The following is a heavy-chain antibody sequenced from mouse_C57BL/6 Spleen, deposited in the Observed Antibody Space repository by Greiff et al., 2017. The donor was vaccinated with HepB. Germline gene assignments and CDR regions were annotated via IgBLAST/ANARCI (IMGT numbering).Heavy chain of an antibody. CDR3: AKEPNREYGSSQGWYFDV. J-gene: IGHJ1*03. CDR1: GYSITSGYY. V-gene: IGHV3-6*01. D-gene: IGHD1-1*01. CDR2: ISYDGSN. Sequence: EVKLMESGPGLVKPSQSLSLTCSVTGYSITSGYYWNWIRQFPGNKLEWMGYISYDGSNNYNPSLKNRISITRDTSKNQFFLKLNSVTTEDTATYYCAKEPNREYGSSQGWYFDVWGTGTTVTVSS.